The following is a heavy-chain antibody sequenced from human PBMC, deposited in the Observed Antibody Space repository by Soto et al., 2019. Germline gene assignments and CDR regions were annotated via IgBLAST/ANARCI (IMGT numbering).Heavy chain of an antibody. V-gene: IGHV4-34*01. CDR3: ARGLVESSSPRLEP. J-gene: IGHJ5*02. D-gene: IGHD3-16*01. CDR1: GGSFSGYY. CDR2: INHSGST. Sequence: SDTLSLTCAVYGGSFSGYYWIWIRQPPGKGLEWIGEINHSGSTNYNPSLKSRVTISVDTSKNQFSLKLSSVTAADTAVYYCARGLVESSSPRLEPWGQGTLVTVSS.